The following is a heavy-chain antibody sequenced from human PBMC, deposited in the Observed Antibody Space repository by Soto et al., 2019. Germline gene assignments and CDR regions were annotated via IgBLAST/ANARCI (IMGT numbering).Heavy chain of an antibody. CDR3: AKDIPFIGGSCYAY. V-gene: IGHV3-15*01. CDR2: IKSKPSGGTS. D-gene: IGHD2-15*01. CDR1: GLTFTNAW. Sequence: EVQLVESGGGLVKPGGSLRLSCVASGLTFTNAWMSWVRQAPGKGLEWVGRIKSKPSGGTSDYAAPVKGRFIISRDDSTNTVYLQMNSLKFEDTAVYYCAKDIPFIGGSCYAYWGQGTLVTVSS. J-gene: IGHJ4*02.